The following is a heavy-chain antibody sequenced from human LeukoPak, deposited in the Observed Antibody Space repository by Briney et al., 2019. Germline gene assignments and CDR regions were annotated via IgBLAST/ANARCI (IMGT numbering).Heavy chain of an antibody. Sequence: SETLSLTCGVYGVSFSGYYWSWLRQPPGKGLEWLGEINHSGRSNYTTSLKSRVTISVDTSGNQFSLKLSSVTAADTAVYYCASGYCGGACQLGGVDMWGQGTMVTVSS. V-gene: IGHV4-34*01. D-gene: IGHD2-21*02. J-gene: IGHJ3*02. CDR3: ASGYCGGACQLGGVDM. CDR2: INHSGRS. CDR1: GVSFSGYY.